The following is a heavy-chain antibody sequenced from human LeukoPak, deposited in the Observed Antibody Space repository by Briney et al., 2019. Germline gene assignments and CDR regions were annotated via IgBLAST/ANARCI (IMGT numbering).Heavy chain of an antibody. CDR1: GFTFSGHW. Sequence: GGSLRLSCAASGFTFSGHWMSWVRQAPGKGLEWVANIKSDGSEKYYADSVKGRFTISRDNAKNSLYLQMNSLRPEDTAVYYCARISRYGLDYWGQGTLVTVSS. D-gene: IGHD3-16*01. J-gene: IGHJ4*02. CDR2: IKSDGSEK. V-gene: IGHV3-7*04. CDR3: ARISRYGLDY.